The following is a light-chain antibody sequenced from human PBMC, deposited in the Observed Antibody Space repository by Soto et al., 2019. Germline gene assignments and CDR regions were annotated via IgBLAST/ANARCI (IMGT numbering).Light chain of an antibody. Sequence: QSVLTQSPSASASLGASVKLTCTLSSGHSSYAIAWHQQQPEKGPRYLMKLNSDGSHSKGDGIPDRFSGSSSGAERYLTISSLQSEDEADYYCQTWGTGLSGGVFGGGTQLTVL. J-gene: IGLJ2*01. CDR2: LNSDGSH. V-gene: IGLV4-69*01. CDR1: SGHSSYA. CDR3: QTWGTGLSGGV.